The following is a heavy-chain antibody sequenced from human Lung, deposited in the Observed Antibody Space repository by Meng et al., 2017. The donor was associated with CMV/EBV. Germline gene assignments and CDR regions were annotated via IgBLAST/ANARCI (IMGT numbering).Heavy chain of an antibody. CDR2: ISGSGGST. V-gene: IGHV3-23*01. CDR3: VKGWQNLGDY. D-gene: IGHD7-27*01. J-gene: IGHJ4*02. Sequence: LSSRASGYTFSSYSMSWVRQAPGKGLEWVSSISGSGGSTYSADSVKGRLTISRDNSESTLYLQMNSLTAEDTAIYYCVKGWQNLGDYWGQGTLVTVSS. CDR1: GYTFSSYS.